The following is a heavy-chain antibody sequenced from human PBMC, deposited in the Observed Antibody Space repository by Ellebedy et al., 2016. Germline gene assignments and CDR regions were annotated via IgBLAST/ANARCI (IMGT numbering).Heavy chain of an antibody. V-gene: IGHV4-59*02. CDR1: GGSVSSDY. D-gene: IGHD6-19*01. J-gene: IGHJ3*01. Sequence: SETLSLTCNISGGSVSSDYWNWIRRPPGEGLEWIGYVFHTGTSYYNPSLKSRVTMLVDTSKSQFSLRLTSVTAADTAVYYCAKWNGGWYAFEVWGQGTMVTVSS. CDR3: AKWNGGWYAFEV. CDR2: VFHTGTS.